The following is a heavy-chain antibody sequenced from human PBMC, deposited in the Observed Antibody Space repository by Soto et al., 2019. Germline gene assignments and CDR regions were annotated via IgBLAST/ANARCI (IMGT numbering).Heavy chain of an antibody. CDR3: ARRSSGGYFDS. Sequence: EVQLLESGGGLVQPGGSLRLSCAASGFTFSSYAMSWVRQAPGKGLEWVSAISGSGGSTYYADSVKGRFTISRDNSKNTLYLQMNSLSAEDAAVYYCARRSSGGYFDSWGEGTLVTVSS. J-gene: IGHJ4*02. V-gene: IGHV3-23*01. CDR1: GFTFSSYA. CDR2: ISGSGGST. D-gene: IGHD6-19*01.